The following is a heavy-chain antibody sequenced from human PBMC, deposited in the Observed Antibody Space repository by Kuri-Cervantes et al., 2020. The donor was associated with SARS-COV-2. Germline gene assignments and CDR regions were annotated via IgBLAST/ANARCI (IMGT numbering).Heavy chain of an antibody. V-gene: IGHV3-48*03. D-gene: IGHD6-6*01. Sequence: GESLKISCAGSGFSFNTYEMNWVRQAPGKGLECVSYISSSGNTIYYADSVKGRFTISRDNANNSLYLQMNSLRAEDTAVYYCAVPSSSAFYYWGQGTLVTVSS. J-gene: IGHJ4*02. CDR2: ISSSGNTI. CDR3: AVPSSSAFYY. CDR1: GFSFNTYE.